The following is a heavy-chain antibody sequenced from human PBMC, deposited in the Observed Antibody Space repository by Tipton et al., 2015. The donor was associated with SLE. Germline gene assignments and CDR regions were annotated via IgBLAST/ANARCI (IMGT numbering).Heavy chain of an antibody. Sequence: TLSLTCTVSGGSISGYHWSWLRQPPGKGLEWIGYISYTETTKYNPSLESRVIISVDTSKNHFSLKLSSVTAADTAVYYCASGPYCAGDCLSPLIYWGQGTLVTASS. CDR1: GGSISGYH. CDR2: ISYTETT. D-gene: IGHD2-21*01. J-gene: IGHJ4*02. V-gene: IGHV4-59*12. CDR3: ASGPYCAGDCLSPLIY.